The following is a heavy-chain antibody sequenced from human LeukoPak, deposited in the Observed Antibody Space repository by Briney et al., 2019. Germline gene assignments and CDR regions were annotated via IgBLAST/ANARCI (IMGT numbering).Heavy chain of an antibody. CDR1: GGSISGGSYY. CDR3: ARGEYGLFDY. D-gene: IGHD2/OR15-2a*01. J-gene: IGHJ4*02. CDR2: IYYSGST. V-gene: IGHV4-61*01. Sequence: SETLSLACTVSGGSISGGSYYWSWIRQPPGKGLEWIGYIYYSGSTKYNLSLKSRVTISVDTSKNQLSLKLSSVTAADTAVYYCARGEYGLFDYWGQGTLVTVSS.